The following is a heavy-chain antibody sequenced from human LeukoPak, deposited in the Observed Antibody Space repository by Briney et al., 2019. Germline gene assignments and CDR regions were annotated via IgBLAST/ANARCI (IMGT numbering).Heavy chain of an antibody. Sequence: ASVKVSCETSGYIFSSYDITWVRQAPGQGLEWMGWMNPDSGNSNFAQRFKGRVTVTRNAAITTAYMELSSLTSEDTAVYYCARAIRNQLLSEYWGQGTLVTVSS. J-gene: IGHJ4*02. D-gene: IGHD2-2*01. CDR1: GYIFSSYD. CDR3: ARAIRNQLLSEY. V-gene: IGHV1-8*01. CDR2: MNPDSGNS.